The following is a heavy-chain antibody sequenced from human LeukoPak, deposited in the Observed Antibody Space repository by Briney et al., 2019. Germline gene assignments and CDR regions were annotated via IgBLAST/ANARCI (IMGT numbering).Heavy chain of an antibody. CDR2: IYHSGST. Sequence: SETLSLTCAVSGYSISSGYYWGWIRQPPGKGLEWIGSIYHSGSTYYNPSLKSRVTISVDTSKNQFFLKLSSVTAADTAVYYCARQDYDILTGYYGYYFDYWGQGTLVTVSS. CDR1: GYSISSGYY. V-gene: IGHV4-38-2*01. J-gene: IGHJ4*02. CDR3: ARQDYDILTGYYGYYFDY. D-gene: IGHD3-9*01.